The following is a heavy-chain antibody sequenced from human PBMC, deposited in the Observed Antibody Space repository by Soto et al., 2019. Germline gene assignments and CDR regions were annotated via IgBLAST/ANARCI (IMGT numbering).Heavy chain of an antibody. V-gene: IGHV3-15*01. CDR3: VEGWNDF. CDR1: GFMFSSAW. Sequence: HLVETGGDLVKPGGSLSLSCAASGFMFSSAWMSWVRQAPGKGLEWVGRIKSKRDGGTTDYAPPVKGRFVIARDDSKNTLYLQMNSLKTDDTAVYYCVEGWNDFWGQGTLVAVSS. J-gene: IGHJ4*02. D-gene: IGHD1-1*01. CDR2: IKSKRDGGTT.